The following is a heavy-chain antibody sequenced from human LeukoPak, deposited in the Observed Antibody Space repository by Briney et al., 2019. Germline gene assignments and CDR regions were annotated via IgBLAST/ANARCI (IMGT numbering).Heavy chain of an antibody. CDR3: ARGVEEVTFGPFGI. Sequence: GGSLRLSRVASGFTVSSKYMSWDRQAPGQGLEWVSVIYSGGSTDYPDSVKGRFTISRDNSKNTVYLQMNSLRAEDTAVYYGARGVEEVTFGPFGIWGQGTMVTVSS. CDR2: IYSGGST. D-gene: IGHD3-16*01. V-gene: IGHV3-66*01. CDR1: GFTVSSKY. J-gene: IGHJ3*02.